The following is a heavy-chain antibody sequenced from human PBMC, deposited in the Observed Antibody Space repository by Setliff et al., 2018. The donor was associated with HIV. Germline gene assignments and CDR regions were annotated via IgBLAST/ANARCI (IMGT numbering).Heavy chain of an antibody. V-gene: IGHV4-39*01. CDR3: ARYTVGSMVDY. CDR1: GGSIISDIFY. D-gene: IGHD5-12*01. CDR2: IYPGST. Sequence: SETLSLACSVSGGSIISDIFYWGWIRQPPGKGLAWIGSIYPGSTKCNPSLRSRLTISRDSPTNQFSVTLSSVTAADTAMYYCARYTVGSMVDYWGPGTLVTVSS. J-gene: IGHJ4*02.